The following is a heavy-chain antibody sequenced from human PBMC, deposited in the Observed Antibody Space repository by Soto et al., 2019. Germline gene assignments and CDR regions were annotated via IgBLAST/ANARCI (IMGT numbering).Heavy chain of an antibody. CDR2: INPSGGST. CDR1: GYTFTSYY. J-gene: IGHJ6*02. D-gene: IGHD6-19*01. Sequence: ASVKVSCKASGYTFTSYYMHWVRQAPGQGLEWMGIINPSGGSTSYAQKFQGRVTMTRDTSISTAYMELSRLRSDDTAVYYCARDRAVAESNYYYYYGMDVWGQGTTVTVSS. CDR3: ARDRAVAESNYYYYYGMDV. V-gene: IGHV1-46*01.